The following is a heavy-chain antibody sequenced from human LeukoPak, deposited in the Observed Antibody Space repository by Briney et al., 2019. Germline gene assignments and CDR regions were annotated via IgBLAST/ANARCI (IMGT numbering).Heavy chain of an antibody. Sequence: GGSLRLSCAASGFTFSSYAMHWVRQAPGKGLEWVSVISYDGSNKYYADSVKGRFTISRDNSKTTLYLQMNSLRAEDTAVYYCARDHYVDIVATSIGYWGQGTLVTVSS. CDR2: ISYDGSNK. CDR1: GFTFSSYA. D-gene: IGHD5-12*01. CDR3: ARDHYVDIVATSIGY. V-gene: IGHV3-30-3*01. J-gene: IGHJ4*02.